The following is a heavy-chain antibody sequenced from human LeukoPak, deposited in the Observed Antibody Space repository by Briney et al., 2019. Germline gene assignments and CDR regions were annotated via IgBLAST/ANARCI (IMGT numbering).Heavy chain of an antibody. J-gene: IGHJ4*02. Sequence: GRSLRLSCAASGFTFSDYGMRWGRQAPGKGLEWVSGITNSGGSTFYADFVKGRFTIFRDNSRNTLYLQMNSLRAEDAAVYYCTKAGYSDNWSGQDWGQGTLVTVSS. V-gene: IGHV3-23*01. D-gene: IGHD6-13*01. CDR2: ITNSGGST. CDR3: TKAGYSDNWSGQD. CDR1: GFTFSDYG.